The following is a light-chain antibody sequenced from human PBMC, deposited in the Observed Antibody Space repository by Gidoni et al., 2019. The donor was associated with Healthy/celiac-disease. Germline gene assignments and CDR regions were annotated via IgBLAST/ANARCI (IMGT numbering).Light chain of an antibody. CDR2: QDI. J-gene: IGLJ1*01. V-gene: IGLV3-1*01. CDR1: KLGDKY. Sequence: SYDLTQPPSVSVSPGQTASITCSGDKLGDKYACWYQQKPGQSPVLVIYQDIKRPSGIPERFSGSNSGNTATLTISGTQAMDEADYYCQAWDSSTAVFGTGTKVTVL. CDR3: QAWDSSTAV.